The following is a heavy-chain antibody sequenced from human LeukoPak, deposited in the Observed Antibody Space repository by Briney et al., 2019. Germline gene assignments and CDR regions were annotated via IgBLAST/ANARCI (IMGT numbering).Heavy chain of an antibody. Sequence: GGSLRLSCAASGFTFSSYEMSWVRQAPGKGLEWVSYISSSGSTIYYADSVKGRFTISRDNAKNSLYLQMNSLRAEDTAVYYCARGVPYGAVWYFDLWGRGTLVTVSS. J-gene: IGHJ2*01. V-gene: IGHV3-48*03. CDR1: GFTFSSYE. CDR2: ISSSGSTI. CDR3: ARGVPYGAVWYFDL. D-gene: IGHD4-17*01.